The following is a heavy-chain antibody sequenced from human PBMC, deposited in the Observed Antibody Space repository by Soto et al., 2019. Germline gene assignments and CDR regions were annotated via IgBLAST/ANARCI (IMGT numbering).Heavy chain of an antibody. J-gene: IGHJ4*02. V-gene: IGHV3-48*03. CDR1: GFIFSSYE. Sequence: PGGSLRLSCAPSGFIFSSYEMNWVRQAPGKGLEWVSYISTSGSTRYYADSVKGRFTISRDNAKKSLYLQMNSLRAEDTAVYYCARGPLQPYWGQGTLVTVSS. D-gene: IGHD4-4*01. CDR3: ARGPLQPY. CDR2: ISTSGSTR.